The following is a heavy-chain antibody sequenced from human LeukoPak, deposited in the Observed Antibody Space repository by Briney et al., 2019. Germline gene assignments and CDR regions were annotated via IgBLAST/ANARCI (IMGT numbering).Heavy chain of an antibody. CDR3: ARGGTIDS. Sequence: GGSLRLSCAASGFTFGDYYMSWIRQAPGKGLEWVSDITSSSRYTNYADSVQGRFTISRDNAKNSLYLQMNSLRAEDTAVYYCARGGTIDSWGQGTLVTVSS. V-gene: IGHV3-11*06. D-gene: IGHD2-2*01. CDR1: GFTFGDYY. CDR2: ITSSSRYT. J-gene: IGHJ4*02.